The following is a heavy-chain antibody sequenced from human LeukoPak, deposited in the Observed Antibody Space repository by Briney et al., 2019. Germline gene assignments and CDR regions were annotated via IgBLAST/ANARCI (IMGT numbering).Heavy chain of an antibody. CDR3: TRGEYSSGSYRVDP. Sequence: ASVKVSCKASGYTFTSYYMHWVRQAPGQGLEWMGIINPSGGSTSYAQKFQGRVTMTKNTSISTAYLELSSLVSEDTAVYYCTRGEYSSGSYRVDPWGQGTLVTVSS. CDR1: GYTFTSYY. J-gene: IGHJ5*02. V-gene: IGHV1-46*01. D-gene: IGHD3-10*01. CDR2: INPSGGST.